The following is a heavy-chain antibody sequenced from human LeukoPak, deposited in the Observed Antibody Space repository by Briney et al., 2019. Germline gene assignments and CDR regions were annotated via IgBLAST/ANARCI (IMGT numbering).Heavy chain of an antibody. J-gene: IGHJ4*02. V-gene: IGHV1-69*13. CDR2: IIPIFGTA. D-gene: IGHD5-12*01. CDR1: GGTFSSYA. Sequence: SVKVSCKASGGTFSSYAISWVRQAPGQGLEWMGGIIPIFGTANYAQKFQGRVTITADESTSTAYMELSSLRSEDTAVYYCASPNRGYSGYDSGYYFDYWGQGTLVTVSS. CDR3: ASPNRGYSGYDSGYYFDY.